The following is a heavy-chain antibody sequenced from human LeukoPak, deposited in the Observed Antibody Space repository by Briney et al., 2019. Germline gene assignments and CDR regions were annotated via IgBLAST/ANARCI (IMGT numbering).Heavy chain of an antibody. J-gene: IGHJ6*04. V-gene: IGHV3-48*03. CDR1: GFTFSSYE. D-gene: IGHD3-10*02. Sequence: GGSLRLSCAASGFTFSSYEMNWVRQAPGRGLEWVSYISSSGSTIYYADSVKGRYTISRDNAKNSLYLQMNSLRAEDTAVYYCAELGITMIGGVWGKGTTVTISS. CDR2: ISSSGSTI. CDR3: AELGITMIGGV.